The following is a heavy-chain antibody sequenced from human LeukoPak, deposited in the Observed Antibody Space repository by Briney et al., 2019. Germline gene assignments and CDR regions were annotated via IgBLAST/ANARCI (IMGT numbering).Heavy chain of an antibody. CDR1: GFTFSSYS. J-gene: IGHJ5*02. CDR2: ISSSSSYI. Sequence: PVGSLRLSCAASGFTFSSYSMNWVRQAPGKGLEWVSSISSSSSYIYYADSVKGRFTISRDNAKNSLYLQMNSLRAEDTAVYYCASGYSTSTAGFDPWGQGTLVTVSS. CDR3: ASGYSTSTAGFDP. V-gene: IGHV3-21*01. D-gene: IGHD6-13*01.